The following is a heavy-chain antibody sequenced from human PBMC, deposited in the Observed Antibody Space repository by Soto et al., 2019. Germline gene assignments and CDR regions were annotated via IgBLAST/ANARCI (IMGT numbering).Heavy chain of an antibody. CDR2: ISGSGGST. J-gene: IGHJ5*02. Sequence: GGSLRLSCAASGFTFSSYAMSWVRQAPGKGLEWVSAISGSGGSTYYADSVKGRFTISRDNSKNTLYLQMNSLRAEDTAVYYCAKNPANDFWSGYYRGWFDPWGQGTLVTVSS. CDR3: AKNPANDFWSGYYRGWFDP. D-gene: IGHD3-3*01. CDR1: GFTFSSYA. V-gene: IGHV3-23*01.